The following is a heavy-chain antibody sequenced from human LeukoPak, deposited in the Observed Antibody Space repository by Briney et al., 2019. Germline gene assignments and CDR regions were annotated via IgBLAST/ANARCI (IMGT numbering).Heavy chain of an antibody. CDR1: GFTFSSYA. CDR3: AKDKEYQLLPNWFDP. D-gene: IGHD2-2*01. V-gene: IGHV3-30*04. J-gene: IGHJ5*02. Sequence: TGGSLRLSCAASGFTFSSYAMHWVRQAPGKGLEWVAVISYDGSNKYYADSVKGRFTISRDNSKNTLYLQMNSLRAEDTAVYYCAKDKEYQLLPNWFDPWGQGTLVTVSS. CDR2: ISYDGSNK.